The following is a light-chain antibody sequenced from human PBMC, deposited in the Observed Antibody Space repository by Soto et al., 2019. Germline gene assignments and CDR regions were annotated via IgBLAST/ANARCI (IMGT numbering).Light chain of an antibody. CDR2: SDN. V-gene: IGLV1-44*01. J-gene: IGLJ1*01. CDR1: SSDIGSNT. CDR3: AAWDDRLIGYV. Sequence: QSVLTQPPSASGTPGQRVTISCSGSSSDIGSNTVSWYQQLPGTAPKLLIYSDNQRPSGVPDRFSGSKSGTSASLAISGLQSEDEADYSCAAWDDRLIGYVFGTGTKLTVL.